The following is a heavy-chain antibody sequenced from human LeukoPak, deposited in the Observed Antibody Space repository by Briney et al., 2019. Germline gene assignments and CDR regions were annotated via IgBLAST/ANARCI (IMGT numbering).Heavy chain of an antibody. CDR2: ISSSGSTI. J-gene: IGHJ6*03. V-gene: IGHV3-48*03. CDR1: GFTFSSYE. Sequence: GGSLRLSCAASGFTFSSYEMNWVRQAPGKGLEWVSYISSSGSTIYYADSVKGRFTISRDNAKNSLYLQMNSLRAEDTALYYCARVHYSTVTTHYYYYYMDVWGKGTTVTVSS. CDR3: ARVHYSTVTTHYYYYYMDV. D-gene: IGHD4-17*01.